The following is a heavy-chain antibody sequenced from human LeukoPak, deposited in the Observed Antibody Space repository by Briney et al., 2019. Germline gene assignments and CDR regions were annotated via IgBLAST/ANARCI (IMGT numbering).Heavy chain of an antibody. CDR1: GYTFTNYG. CDR2: ISAYNGNT. D-gene: IGHD6-19*01. J-gene: IGHJ4*02. CDR3: ARVKYPDREDSSGWYKFTLTFDY. V-gene: IGHV1-18*01. Sequence: ASVKVSFKTSGYTFTNYGINWVRQAPGQGLEWMGWISAYNGNTNYAQKLQGRVTMTTDTSTSTAYMELRSLRSDDTAVYYCARVKYPDREDSSGWYKFTLTFDYWGQGTLVTVSS.